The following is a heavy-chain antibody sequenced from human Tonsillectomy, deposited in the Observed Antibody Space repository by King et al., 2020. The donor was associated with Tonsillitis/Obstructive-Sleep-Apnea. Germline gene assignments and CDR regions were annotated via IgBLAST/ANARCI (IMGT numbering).Heavy chain of an antibody. CDR2: ISGDGVST. CDR1: GFTFDDYA. CDR3: AKDYYEILTGSGYYYYMDV. Sequence: VQLVESGGGVVQPGGSLRLSCAASGFTFDDYAMHWVRQAPGKGLEWVSLISGDGVSTYYADSVKGRFTISRDNSKNSLYLQMNSLRTEDTALYYCAKDYYEILTGSGYYYYMDVWGKGTTVTVSS. D-gene: IGHD3-9*01. J-gene: IGHJ6*03. V-gene: IGHV3-43*02.